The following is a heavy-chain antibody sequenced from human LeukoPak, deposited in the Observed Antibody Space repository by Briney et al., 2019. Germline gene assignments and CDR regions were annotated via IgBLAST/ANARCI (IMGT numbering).Heavy chain of an antibody. D-gene: IGHD3-22*01. CDR1: GYTFTGYY. V-gene: IGHV1-2*02. CDR3: ARDSTYYYDSSGYTTLDY. Sequence: ASVKVSCKASGYTFTGYYMHWVRQAPGQGLEWMGWINPNSGGTNYQGRVTMTRDTSISTAYMELSRLRSDDTAVYYCARDSTYYYDSSGYTTLDYWGQGTLVTVSS. CDR2: INPNSGGT. J-gene: IGHJ4*02.